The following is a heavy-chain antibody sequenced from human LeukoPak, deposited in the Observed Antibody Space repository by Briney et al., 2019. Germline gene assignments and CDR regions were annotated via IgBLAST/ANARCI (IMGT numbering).Heavy chain of an antibody. J-gene: IGHJ3*02. CDR1: GFTFSSYS. V-gene: IGHV3-21*01. Sequence: GGSLRLSCAASGFTFSSYSMNWVRQAPGKGLEWVSSISSSSSYIYYADSVKGRFTISRDNAKNSLYLQMNSLRAEDTAVYYCASGDDYGDAGVAFDIWGQGTMVTVSS. CDR3: ASGDDYGDAGVAFDI. D-gene: IGHD4-17*01. CDR2: ISSSSSYI.